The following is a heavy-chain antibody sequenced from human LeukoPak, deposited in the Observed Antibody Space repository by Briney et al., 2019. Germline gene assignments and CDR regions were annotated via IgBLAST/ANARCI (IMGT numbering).Heavy chain of an antibody. J-gene: IGHJ6*03. V-gene: IGHV1-2*02. Sequence: ASVTVSCKPSGYTFTRYYMLWVRQAPGQGLEWMGWINPNSGGTNYAQKFQGRVTMTRDTSISTRYMELSRLRSDDTAVYYCARDYDYGSGSYSAYYYMDVCGKGTTVTVSS. CDR2: INPNSGGT. CDR1: GYTFTRYY. D-gene: IGHD3-10*01. CDR3: ARDYDYGSGSYSAYYYMDV.